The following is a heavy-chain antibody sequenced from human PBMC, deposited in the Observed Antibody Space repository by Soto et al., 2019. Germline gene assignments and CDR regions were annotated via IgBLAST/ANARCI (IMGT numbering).Heavy chain of an antibody. Sequence: SGPTLVNPTQTLTLTCTFSGFSLSTSGVGVGWIRQPPGKALEWLALIYWNDDKRYSPSLKSRLTITKDTSKNQVVLAMTNMDPVDTATFYCAHSVIAAAGAAFLDWFDPGAQETLVPVSS. V-gene: IGHV2-5*01. CDR1: GFSLSTSGVG. CDR3: AHSVIAAAGAAFLDWFDP. J-gene: IGHJ5*02. CDR2: IYWNDDK. D-gene: IGHD6-13*01.